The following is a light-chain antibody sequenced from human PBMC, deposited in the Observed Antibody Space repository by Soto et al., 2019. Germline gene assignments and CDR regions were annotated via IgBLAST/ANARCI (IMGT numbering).Light chain of an antibody. CDR1: SSDIGRYDY. V-gene: IGLV2-14*01. CDR2: EVS. J-gene: IGLJ1*01. Sequence: QSVLTQPASVSGSPGQSISISCTGSSSDIGRYDYVSWYQQHPGKAPKLMIFEVSYRPSGVSNRFSGSKSGNTASLTISGLQAEDEADYYCCSYTSSTTLHVFGTGTKLTVL. CDR3: CSYTSSTTLHV.